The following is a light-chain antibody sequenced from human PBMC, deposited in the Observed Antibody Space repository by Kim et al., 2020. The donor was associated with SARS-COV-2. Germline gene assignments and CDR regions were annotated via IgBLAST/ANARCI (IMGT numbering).Light chain of an antibody. Sequence: GRQVTITSSSGTSNNGSTYIYWYQHLPGPAPNPLIYKYNQRPPGVPARFPGSKSGTAASLAISVLRSEDEADYYCAASDDSLSAHVFGAGTQLTVL. J-gene: IGLJ3*02. V-gene: IGLV1-47*01. CDR1: TSNNGSTY. CDR2: KYN. CDR3: AASDDSLSAHV.